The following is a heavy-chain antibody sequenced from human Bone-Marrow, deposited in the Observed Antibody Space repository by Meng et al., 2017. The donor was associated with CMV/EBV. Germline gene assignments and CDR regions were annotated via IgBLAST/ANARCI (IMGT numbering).Heavy chain of an antibody. Sequence: GPTLLKPTQALTLTCTFSGFSLSTSGMCVSWVRQPPGKALEWLALIDWDDDKYYSTSLKTRLTSSKETSKNQVVLTMTNMDPVDTATYYCARQLVPLYYYGMDVWGQGTTVTVSS. V-gene: IGHV2-70*20. D-gene: IGHD6-13*01. J-gene: IGHJ6*02. CDR2: IDWDDDK. CDR3: ARQLVPLYYYGMDV. CDR1: GFSLSTSGMC.